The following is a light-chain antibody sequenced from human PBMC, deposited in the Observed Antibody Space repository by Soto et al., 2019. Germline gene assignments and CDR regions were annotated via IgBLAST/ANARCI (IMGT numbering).Light chain of an antibody. V-gene: IGKV3-11*01. CDR3: QQGSNWPPIT. CDR2: DAS. Sequence: EIVLTQSPATLSLSPGERATLSCRASQSVSSYLAWYQQKPGQAPRLLIYDASNRATGIPARFSGSGSGTDFTLNISSLEPEDFAVYYCQQGSNWPPITFGQGTRLEI. J-gene: IGKJ5*01. CDR1: QSVSSY.